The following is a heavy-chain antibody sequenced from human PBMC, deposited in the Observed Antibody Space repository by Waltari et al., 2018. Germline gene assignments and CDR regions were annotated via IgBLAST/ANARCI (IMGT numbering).Heavy chain of an antibody. CDR2: GIPIVRTP. V-gene: IGHV1-69*12. CDR1: GGAFGSYA. Sequence: VRLVQSGDEVKQPGSSVQVSCKATGGAFGSYAITWVRQAPGQGLEWMGGGIPIVRTPNDEPKFQGSVTVSADAATTTAYMVLRSLRSDDTAVDYCAKRGLGYALDIWGQGTVVTVSS. J-gene: IGHJ3*02. CDR3: AKRGLGYALDI. D-gene: IGHD3-9*01.